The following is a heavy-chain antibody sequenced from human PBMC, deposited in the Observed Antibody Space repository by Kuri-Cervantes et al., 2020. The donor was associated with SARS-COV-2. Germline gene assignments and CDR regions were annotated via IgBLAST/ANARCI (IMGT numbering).Heavy chain of an antibody. CDR2: ISSSGSTI. D-gene: IGHD6-6*01. CDR3: ARGSSSTYFDY. J-gene: IGHJ4*02. V-gene: IGHV3-48*03. CDR1: GFTFSSYE. Sequence: GESLKISCAASGFTFSSYEMNWVRQAPGKGLEWVSCISSSGSTIYYADSVKGRFTISSDNAKNSLYLQMNSLRAEDTAVYYCARGSSSTYFDYWGQGTLVTVSS.